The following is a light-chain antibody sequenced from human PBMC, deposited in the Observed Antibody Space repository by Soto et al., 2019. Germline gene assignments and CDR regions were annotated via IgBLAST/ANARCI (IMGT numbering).Light chain of an antibody. Sequence: EIVLTQSPGTLSLSPGERATLSCRASQSVSSSYLAWYQQKPGQAPRLLIYGASSRATGIPDGFSGSGSGTDFTLTISRLEPEDFAVYYCQQFGNSPKTFGQGTRLEIK. CDR3: QQFGNSPKT. J-gene: IGKJ5*01. CDR2: GAS. CDR1: QSVSSSY. V-gene: IGKV3-20*01.